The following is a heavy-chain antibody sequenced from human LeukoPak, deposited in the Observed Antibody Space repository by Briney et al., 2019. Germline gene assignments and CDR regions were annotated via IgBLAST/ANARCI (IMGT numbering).Heavy chain of an antibody. CDR2: IKSKTDVGST. V-gene: IGHV3-15*01. J-gene: IGHJ6*02. Sequence: GGSLRLSCAASGFTFSNDGMSWVRQAPGKGLEWVGLIKSKTDVGSTDYAGPVKCRITISRYDSKNTLYLQMNSLKTEDTAVYYCTTRGFWDTSVGMDVWGQGTTVTVSS. D-gene: IGHD3-16*01. CDR1: GFTFSNDG. CDR3: TTRGFWDTSVGMDV.